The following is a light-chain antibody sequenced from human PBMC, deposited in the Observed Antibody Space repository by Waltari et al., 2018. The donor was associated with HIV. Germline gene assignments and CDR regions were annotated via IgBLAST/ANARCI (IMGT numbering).Light chain of an antibody. Sequence: QSALTQPASVSGSPGQSITISCTGTSSDVGGYNYVSWYQQHPGKAPKLMIYEVSNRPSGVSNRFSGSKSGNTASLTISGLQAEYEADYYCSSYTSSSTSHVFGTGTKVTVL. CDR2: EVS. J-gene: IGLJ1*01. V-gene: IGLV2-14*01. CDR1: SSDVGGYNY. CDR3: SSYTSSSTSHV.